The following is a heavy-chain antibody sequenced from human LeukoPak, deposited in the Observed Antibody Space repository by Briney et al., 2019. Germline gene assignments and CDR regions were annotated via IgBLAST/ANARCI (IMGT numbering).Heavy chain of an antibody. CDR1: GGTFSSYA. CDR2: IIPIFGTA. J-gene: IGHJ4*02. D-gene: IGHD3-22*01. Sequence: SVKVSRKASGGTFSSYAISWVRQAPGQGLEWMGGIIPIFGTANYTQKFQGRVTNTTDESTSTAYMELSSLRSEDTAVYYCARGGEANYYDTSGYYLYYYWGQGTLVTVSS. V-gene: IGHV1-69*05. CDR3: ARGGEANYYDTSGYYLYYY.